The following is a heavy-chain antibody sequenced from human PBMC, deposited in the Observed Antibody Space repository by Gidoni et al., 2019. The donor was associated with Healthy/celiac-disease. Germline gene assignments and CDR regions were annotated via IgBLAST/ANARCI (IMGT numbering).Heavy chain of an antibody. V-gene: IGHV4-31*03. CDR3: ARGNYYDSSGPGGWFDP. Sequence: QLQLQESCPGLVKPARPLSPTRTVSPGPIRSRGYYWSWIRQHPGKGLEWIGYIYYSGSTYYNPSLKSRVTISVDTSKNQFSLKLSSVTAADTAVYYCARGNYYDSSGPGGWFDPWGQGTLVTVSS. CDR1: PGPIRSRGYY. D-gene: IGHD3-22*01. J-gene: IGHJ5*02. CDR2: IYYSGST.